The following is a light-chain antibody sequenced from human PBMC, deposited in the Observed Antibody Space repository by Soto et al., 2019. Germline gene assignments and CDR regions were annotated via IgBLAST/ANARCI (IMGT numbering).Light chain of an antibody. V-gene: IGLV2-8*01. CDR1: SSDVGSYNY. CDR2: EVT. J-gene: IGLJ1*01. CDR3: SSYAGSNTRYL. Sequence: ALTQPPSASGSPGQSVTISCTGASSDVGSYNYVSWYQQHPGKAPKVIIYEVTKRPSGVPDRFSGSKSGNTASLTVSGLQAEDEADYYCSSYAGSNTRYLFGSGTKVTVL.